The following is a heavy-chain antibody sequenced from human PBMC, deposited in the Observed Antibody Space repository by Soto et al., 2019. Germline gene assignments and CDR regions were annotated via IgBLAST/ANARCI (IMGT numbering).Heavy chain of an antibody. Sequence: QVQLVESGGGVVQPGRSLRLSCAASGFTFSSYGMHWVRQAPGKGLEWVAVISYDGSNKYYADSVKGRFTISRDNSKNTLYLQMNSLRAEDTAVYYCAKGDGPVREYQLLGFDPWGQGTLVTVSS. CDR1: GFTFSSYG. CDR2: ISYDGSNK. V-gene: IGHV3-30*18. D-gene: IGHD2-2*01. CDR3: AKGDGPVREYQLLGFDP. J-gene: IGHJ5*02.